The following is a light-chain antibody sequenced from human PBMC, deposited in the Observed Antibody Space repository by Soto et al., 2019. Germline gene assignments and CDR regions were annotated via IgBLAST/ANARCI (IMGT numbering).Light chain of an antibody. Sequence: QSVLTQPPSASGTPGQRVTISCFGSSSNIGSHTVNWYQQFPGTAPKLLIHANNQRPSGVADRFSGSKSGTSASLAISGLQSEDEADYYCTAWDDGLDAYVSGTGTKLTVL. V-gene: IGLV1-44*01. CDR1: SSNIGSHT. J-gene: IGLJ1*01. CDR3: TAWDDGLDAYV. CDR2: ANN.